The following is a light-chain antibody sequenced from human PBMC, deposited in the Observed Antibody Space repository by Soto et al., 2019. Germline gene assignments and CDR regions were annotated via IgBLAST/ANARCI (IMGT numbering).Light chain of an antibody. CDR3: CSNAGTYIYV. V-gene: IGLV2-11*01. CDR1: SSDVGGYNF. J-gene: IGLJ1*01. CDR2: DVD. Sequence: QSVLTQPRSVSGSPGQSVTISCTGTSSDVGGYNFVSWYQQHPGKAPKHMDHDVDKRPSGVPDRFSGSQSGNTASLTISGLQAEDEADYYCCSNAGTYIYVFGTGTKVTVL.